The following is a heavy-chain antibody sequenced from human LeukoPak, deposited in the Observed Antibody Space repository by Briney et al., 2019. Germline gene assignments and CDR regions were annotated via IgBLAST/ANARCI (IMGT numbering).Heavy chain of an antibody. Sequence: GASVKVSCKASGGTFSSYAISWVRQAPGQGFEWMGRIIPILGIANYAQKFQGRVTTTADKSTSTAYMELSSLRSEDTAVYYCAGGRNTHYYFDYWGQGTLVTVSS. CDR1: GGTFSSYA. D-gene: IGHD4-23*01. V-gene: IGHV1-69*04. CDR2: IIPILGIA. CDR3: AGGRNTHYYFDY. J-gene: IGHJ4*02.